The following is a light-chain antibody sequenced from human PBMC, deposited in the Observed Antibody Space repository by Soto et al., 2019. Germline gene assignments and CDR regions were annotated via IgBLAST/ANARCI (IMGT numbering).Light chain of an antibody. J-gene: IGKJ2*01. V-gene: IGKV3-20*01. CDR1: QSVNSAH. Sequence: EIVLTQSPGTLSLSPGERATLSCRTSQSVNSAHLAWYRQRPGQTPRLLICAASKRAAGTPDRFSGGGTGTDFTLTISRLEPEDFAMYYCQHYGWSPQFGQGTKLEI. CDR2: AAS. CDR3: QHYGWSPQ.